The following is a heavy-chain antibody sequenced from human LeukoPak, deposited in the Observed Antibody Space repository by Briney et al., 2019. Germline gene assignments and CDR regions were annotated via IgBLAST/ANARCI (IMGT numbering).Heavy chain of an antibody. J-gene: IGHJ6*02. CDR1: GFIFSNYG. CDR2: ISYDGRNK. V-gene: IGHV3-30*04. D-gene: IGHD6-19*01. Sequence: GGSLRLSCAASGFIFSNYGLHWVRQAPGKGLEWVAVISYDGRNKYYADSVRGRFTISRDNSKNTLSLQMNSLRVEDWAVYYCAGVDSSGWLINGMDVWGQGTTVTVSS. CDR3: AGVDSSGWLINGMDV.